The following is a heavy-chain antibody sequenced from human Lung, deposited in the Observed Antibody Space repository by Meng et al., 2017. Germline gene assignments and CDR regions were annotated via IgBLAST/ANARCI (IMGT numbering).Heavy chain of an antibody. Sequence: QVQLRQWGGGLLKPSETLSLSCVVSGGSFSDYYWSWIRQPPGKGLEWIGEINHSGRTNYNPSLESRATISVDTSQNNLSLKLSSVTAADSAVYYCARGPTTMAHDFDYWGQGTLVTVSS. D-gene: IGHD4-11*01. V-gene: IGHV4-34*01. CDR3: ARGPTTMAHDFDY. CDR2: INHSGRT. CDR1: GGSFSDYY. J-gene: IGHJ4*02.